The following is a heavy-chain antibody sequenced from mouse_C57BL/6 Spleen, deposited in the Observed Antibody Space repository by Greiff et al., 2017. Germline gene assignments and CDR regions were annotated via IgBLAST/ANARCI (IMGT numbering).Heavy chain of an antibody. CDR2: IYWDDDK. CDR3: ARRTTGVYDGFDY. V-gene: IGHV8-12*01. Sequence: QVTLKESGPGILQSSPTLSLTCSFSGFSLSTSGMGVSWIRQPSGKGLEWLAHIYWDDDKRYNPSLKSRLTISKDTSRNQVFLKITSVDTADTATYYCARRTTGVYDGFDYWGQGTTLTVSS. J-gene: IGHJ2*01. D-gene: IGHD2-12*01. CDR1: GFSLSTSGMG.